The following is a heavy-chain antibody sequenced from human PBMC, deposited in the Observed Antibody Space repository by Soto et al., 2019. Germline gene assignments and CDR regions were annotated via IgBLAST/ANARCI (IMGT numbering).Heavy chain of an antibody. Sequence: QVQLVESGGGVVQPGTSLRVSCVGSGFTFRSYVMHWVRRAPGKGLEWVALTSYDGSDKYYDDSVRGRFTISRDNSRNTVDLQMDSLRLEDTALYYCARWGTTGGLDVWGQGTLVSVSS. CDR1: GFTFRSYV. J-gene: IGHJ1*01. D-gene: IGHD3-16*01. V-gene: IGHV3-30*19. CDR3: ARWGTTGGLDV. CDR2: TSYDGSDK.